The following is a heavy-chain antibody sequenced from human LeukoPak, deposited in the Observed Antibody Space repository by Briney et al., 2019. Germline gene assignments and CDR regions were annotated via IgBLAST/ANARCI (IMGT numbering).Heavy chain of an antibody. D-gene: IGHD6-19*01. CDR1: GGTFSSYA. V-gene: IGHV1-69*06. J-gene: IGHJ5*02. CDR2: IILIFDTA. Sequence: GASVKVSCKASGGTFSSYAISWVRQAPGQGLEWVGGIILIFDTANYAQKFQGRVTITADKSTYTAYMELSSMRSEDTAMYYCARVRSSDWFDPWGQGTLVTVSS. CDR3: ARVRSSDWFDP.